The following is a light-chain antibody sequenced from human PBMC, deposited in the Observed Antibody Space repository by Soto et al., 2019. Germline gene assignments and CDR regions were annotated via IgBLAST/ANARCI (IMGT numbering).Light chain of an antibody. V-gene: IGKV3-15*01. CDR3: QQYNNCPHA. J-gene: IGKJ1*01. CDR1: QSVSSN. CDR2: GAS. Sequence: EIVMTQSPATLSVSPGERATLSCRASQSVSSNLAWYQQKPCQAPRLLIYGASTRATGIPARFSGSGSGTEFNLNISSLQSEDFAVYYCQQYNNCPHAFGQGTKVEIK.